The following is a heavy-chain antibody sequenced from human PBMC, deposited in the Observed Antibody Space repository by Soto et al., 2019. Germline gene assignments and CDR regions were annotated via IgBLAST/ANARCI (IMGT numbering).Heavy chain of an antibody. CDR3: SRDTTDYYDSSGYWNFDY. CDR1: GFSFSSYS. CDR2: ISSSSRSV. J-gene: IGHJ4*02. V-gene: IGHV3-48*02. D-gene: IGHD3-22*01. Sequence: GGSLRLSCAASGFSFSSYSLNWIRQAPGKGLEWVSYISSSSRSVFYADSAKGRFTISRDNAKNSLYLHMNSLRDDDTAVYYRSRDTTDYYDSSGYWNFDYWGQGTLVTVSS.